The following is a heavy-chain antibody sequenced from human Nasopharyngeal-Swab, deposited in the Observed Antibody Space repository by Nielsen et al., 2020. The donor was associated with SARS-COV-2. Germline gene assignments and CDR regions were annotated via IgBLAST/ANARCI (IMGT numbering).Heavy chain of an antibody. Sequence: PGKGLEWIGYIYYSGSTYYNPSLESRVTISVDTSKNQFSLKLSSVTAADTAVYYCARVSRYYYMDVWGKGTTVTVSS. CDR2: IYYSGST. V-gene: IGHV4-31*02. CDR3: ARVSRYYYMDV. J-gene: IGHJ6*03.